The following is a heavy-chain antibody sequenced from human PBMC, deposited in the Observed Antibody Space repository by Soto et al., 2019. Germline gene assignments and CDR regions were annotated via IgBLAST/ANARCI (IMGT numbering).Heavy chain of an antibody. CDR2: ISPDGSTT. V-gene: IGHV3-74*01. D-gene: IGHD1-26*01. Sequence: EVQLVEAGGDLVQPGGSLRLSCVASGFTISNYWMHWVRQAPGKGLIWVSRISPDGSTTNYADSVKGRFTISRDNAKNTLYLQMDSLRDEDTALYYCTRVISGSSGLFDYWGQGTLVTVSS. CDR3: TRVISGSSGLFDY. J-gene: IGHJ4*02. CDR1: GFTISNYW.